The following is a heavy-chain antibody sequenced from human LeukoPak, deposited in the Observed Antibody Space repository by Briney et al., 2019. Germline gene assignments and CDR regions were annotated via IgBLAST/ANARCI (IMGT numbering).Heavy chain of an antibody. D-gene: IGHD3-10*01. Sequence: GGSLRLSCAASGFTFSNYFMHWVRQAPGNGLEWVADIANDGSHTFYVESVKGRFTISRDNSKNTLYLQMNSLRVEDTAVYFCARERQDTIIHSGAFDIWGQGTMVTVSS. V-gene: IGHV3-30-3*01. CDR3: ARERQDTIIHSGAFDI. J-gene: IGHJ3*02. CDR1: GFTFSNYF. CDR2: IANDGSHT.